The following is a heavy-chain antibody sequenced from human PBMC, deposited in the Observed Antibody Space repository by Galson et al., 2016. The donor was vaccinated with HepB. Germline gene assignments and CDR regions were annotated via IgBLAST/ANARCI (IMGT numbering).Heavy chain of an antibody. J-gene: IGHJ6*02. CDR3: ARREAGRGFYYYYFGMDI. CDR1: GFTFSNYW. V-gene: IGHV3-74*01. D-gene: IGHD2-15*01. CDR2: INFDGSST. Sequence: SLRLSCAASGFTFSNYWMVWVRQAPRKGLVWVSHINFDGSSTNSADPVKGRFTISRDTAKNTLYLQINSLRAEDTAFYYCARREAGRGFYYYYFGMDIWGQGTTVTV.